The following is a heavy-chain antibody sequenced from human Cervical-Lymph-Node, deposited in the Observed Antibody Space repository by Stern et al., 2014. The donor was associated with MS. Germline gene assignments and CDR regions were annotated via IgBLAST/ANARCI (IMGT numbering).Heavy chain of an antibody. CDR3: ARDGGGVMDL. CDR2: IYAGGTT. Sequence: EVQLVESGGGLVQPGGSLKLSCSASGFTVSTNYMSWVRQAPGMGLEWLSVIYAGGTTNYAASVKGRFTISRHESENVLYLQMNSLTADDTAIYYCARDGGGVMDLWGQGTLVTVYS. V-gene: IGHV3-53*04. D-gene: IGHD3-16*01. CDR1: GFTVSTNY. J-gene: IGHJ5*02.